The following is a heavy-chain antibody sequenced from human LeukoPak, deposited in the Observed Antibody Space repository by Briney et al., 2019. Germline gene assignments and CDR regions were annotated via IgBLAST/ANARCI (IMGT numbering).Heavy chain of an antibody. CDR1: EFTFSTYS. CDR3: ARGRLYYDILTDYSYYYGMDV. V-gene: IGHV3-21*01. J-gene: IGHJ6*04. CDR2: ISSSSSYI. D-gene: IGHD3-9*01. Sequence: GRSLRLSCAASEFTFSTYSMNWVRQAPGKGLEWVSSISSSSSYIYYADSVKGRFTISRDNAKNSLYLQMNSLRAEDTAVYYCARGRLYYDILTDYSYYYGMDVWGKGTTVTVSS.